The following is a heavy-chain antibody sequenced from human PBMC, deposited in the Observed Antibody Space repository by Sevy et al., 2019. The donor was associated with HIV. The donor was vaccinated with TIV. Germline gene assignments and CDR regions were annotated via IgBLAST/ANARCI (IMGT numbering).Heavy chain of an antibody. V-gene: IGHV3-21*01. Sequence: GGSLRLSCAASGFTFNYHFMNWVRQVPGKGLEWVSYISSASSYINYSDSVKGRFTISRDNAKNLVFLEMNNLRPEDTAVYFCARGDYYGSLYYFDYWAREPWSPSPQ. CDR1: GFTFNYHF. CDR3: ARGDYYGSLYYFDY. J-gene: IGHJ4*02. CDR2: ISSASSYI. D-gene: IGHD3-10*01.